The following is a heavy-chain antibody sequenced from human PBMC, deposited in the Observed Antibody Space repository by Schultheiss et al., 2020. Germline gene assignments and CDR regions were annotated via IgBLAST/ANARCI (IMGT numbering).Heavy chain of an antibody. CDR1: GGSFSGYY. CDR3: AKYCSSASCYSEGNYYYAMEV. J-gene: IGHJ6*02. V-gene: IGHV4-34*01. CDR2: INHSGST. D-gene: IGHD2-2*02. Sequence: SETLSLTCAVYGGSFSGYYWSWIRQPPGKGLEWIGEINHSGSTNYNPSLKSRVTISVDTSKNQFSLKLSSVTAADTAVYYCAKYCSSASCYSEGNYYYAMEVWGQGTTVNVYS.